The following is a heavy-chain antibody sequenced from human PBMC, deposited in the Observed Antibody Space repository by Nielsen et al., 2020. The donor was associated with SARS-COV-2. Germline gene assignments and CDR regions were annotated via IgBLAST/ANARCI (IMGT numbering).Heavy chain of an antibody. J-gene: IGHJ6*02. D-gene: IGHD6-13*01. V-gene: IGHV1-69*06. Sequence: WVRQAPGQGLEWMGGIIPIFGTANYAQKFQGRVTITADKSTSTAYMELSSLRSEDTAVYYCARDPIAAAGTTGYYGMDVWAKGPRSPSP. CDR2: IIPIFGTA. CDR3: ARDPIAAAGTTGYYGMDV.